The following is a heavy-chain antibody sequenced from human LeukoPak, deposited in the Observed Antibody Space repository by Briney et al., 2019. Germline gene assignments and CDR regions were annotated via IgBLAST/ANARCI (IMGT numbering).Heavy chain of an antibody. V-gene: IGHV3-7*01. Sequence: GGSLRLSCAASGFTFSSYWMSWVRQAPGKGLEWVANIKQDGSEKYYVDSVKGRFTIPRDNAKNSLYLQVNSLRAEDTAVYYCARDGLPIYDSSGYYYSWGQGTLVTVSS. CDR3: ARDGLPIYDSSGYYYS. CDR2: IKQDGSEK. D-gene: IGHD3-22*01. CDR1: GFTFSSYW. J-gene: IGHJ4*02.